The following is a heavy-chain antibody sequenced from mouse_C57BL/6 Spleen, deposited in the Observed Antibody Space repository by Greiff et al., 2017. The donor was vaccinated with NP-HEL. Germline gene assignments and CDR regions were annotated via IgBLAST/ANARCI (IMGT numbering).Heavy chain of an antibody. CDR3: ARETANFDY. D-gene: IGHD4-1*01. J-gene: IGHJ2*01. V-gene: IGHV5-6*01. CDR2: ISSGGSYT. Sequence: EVMLVESGGDLVKPGGSLKLSCAASGFTFSSYGMSWVRQTPDKRLEWVATISSGGSYTYYPDSVTGRFTISRDNAKNTLYLQMSSLKSEDTAMYYCARETANFDYWGQGTTLTVSS. CDR1: GFTFSSYG.